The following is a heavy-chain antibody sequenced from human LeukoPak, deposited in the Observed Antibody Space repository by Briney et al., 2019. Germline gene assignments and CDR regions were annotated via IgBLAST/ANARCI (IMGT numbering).Heavy chain of an antibody. D-gene: IGHD6-19*01. Sequence: GGSLRLSCAASGVTFSSYAMYWGRQAPGKGLEWVAVISYDGSNKYYADSVKGRFTISRDNSKNTLYLQMNSLRAEDTAVYYCARERCMGQWLTYYFDYWGQGTLVTVSS. CDR1: GVTFSSYA. CDR2: ISYDGSNK. J-gene: IGHJ4*02. V-gene: IGHV3-30-3*01. CDR3: ARERCMGQWLTYYFDY.